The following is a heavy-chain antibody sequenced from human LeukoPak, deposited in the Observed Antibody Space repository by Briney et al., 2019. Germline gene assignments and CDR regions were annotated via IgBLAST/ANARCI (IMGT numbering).Heavy chain of an antibody. D-gene: IGHD2-2*01. CDR3: ARHNPPPTGFRSGTSCFMSGSQYLYMDV. CDR1: GGSISGYF. Sequence: PSETLSLTCTVSGGSISGYFWSWIRQPPGKGPEWIGYIYSTGTTNYSPSLSSRVTISVDTSKNQLSLNLRFVTATDTAVYHCARHNPPPTGFRSGTSCFMSGSQYLYMDVWGKGTSVTVS. V-gene: IGHV4-4*09. J-gene: IGHJ6*03. CDR2: IYSTGTT.